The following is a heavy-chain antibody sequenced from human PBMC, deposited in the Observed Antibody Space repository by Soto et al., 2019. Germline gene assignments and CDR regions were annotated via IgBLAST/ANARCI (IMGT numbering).Heavy chain of an antibody. CDR3: AKDQMKAYSSSWYGPRLDY. D-gene: IGHD6-13*01. J-gene: IGHJ4*02. Sequence: GGSLRLSCAASGFTFSSYGMHWVRQAPGKGLEWVAVISYDGSNKYYADSVKGRFTISRDNSKNTLYLQMNSLRAEDTAVYYCAKDQMKAYSSSWYGPRLDYWGQGTLVTVSS. V-gene: IGHV3-30*18. CDR2: ISYDGSNK. CDR1: GFTFSSYG.